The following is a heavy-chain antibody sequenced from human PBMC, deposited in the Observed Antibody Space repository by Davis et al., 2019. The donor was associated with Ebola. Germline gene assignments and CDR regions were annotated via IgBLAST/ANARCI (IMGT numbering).Heavy chain of an antibody. Sequence: GESLKISCAASGFTFSNAWMSWVRQAPGKGLEWVGRIKSKTDGGTTDYAAPVKGRFTISRDDSKNTLYLQMNSLRAEDTAVYYCARDPNYYDSSGPHLGGNWFDPWGQGTLVTVSS. D-gene: IGHD3-22*01. CDR3: ARDPNYYDSSGPHLGGNWFDP. CDR1: GFTFSNAW. V-gene: IGHV3-15*01. J-gene: IGHJ5*02. CDR2: IKSKTDGGTT.